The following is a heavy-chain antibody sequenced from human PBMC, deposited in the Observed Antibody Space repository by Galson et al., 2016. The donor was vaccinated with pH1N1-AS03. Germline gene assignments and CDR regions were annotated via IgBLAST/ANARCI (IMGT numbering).Heavy chain of an antibody. CDR1: GYVFSDYY. CDR3: ARTNYYHSSGDY. V-gene: IGHV1/OR15-3*02. CDR2: INADNTDT. J-gene: IGHJ4*02. D-gene: IGHD3-22*01. Sequence: SVKVSCKASGYVFSDYYIHWVRQAPGQRLEWMGWINADNTDTKYSQKFQDRVTITRDTFATTAYMELSSLRSEDTAVYYCARTNYYHSSGDYWGQGTLVTVSS.